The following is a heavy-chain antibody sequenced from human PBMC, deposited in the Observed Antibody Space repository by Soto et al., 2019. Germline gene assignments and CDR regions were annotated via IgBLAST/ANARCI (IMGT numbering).Heavy chain of an antibody. Sequence: QVQLVESGGGVVQPGRSLRLSCAASGFTFSSYGMHWVRQAPGKVLEWVAVIWYDGSNKYYADSVKGRFTISRDNSKNTLYLQMNSLRAEDTAVYYCARELYYYYYGMDVWGQGTTVTVSS. CDR2: IWYDGSNK. CDR3: ARELYYYYYGMDV. CDR1: GFTFSSYG. J-gene: IGHJ6*02. V-gene: IGHV3-33*01.